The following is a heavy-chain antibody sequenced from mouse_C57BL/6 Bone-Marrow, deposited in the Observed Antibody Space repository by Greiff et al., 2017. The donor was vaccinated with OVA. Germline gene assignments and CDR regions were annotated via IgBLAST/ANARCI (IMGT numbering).Heavy chain of an antibody. CDR3: ARPEGFAY. J-gene: IGHJ3*01. CDR1: GFTFSSYG. CDR2: ISSGGSYT. V-gene: IGHV5-6*02. Sequence: EVMLVESGGDLVKPGGSLKLSCAASGFTFSSYGMSWVRQTPDKRLEWVATISSGGSYTYYPDSVKGRFTISRDNAKNTLYLQMSRLKSWDTAMYYCARPEGFAYWGQGTLVTVSA.